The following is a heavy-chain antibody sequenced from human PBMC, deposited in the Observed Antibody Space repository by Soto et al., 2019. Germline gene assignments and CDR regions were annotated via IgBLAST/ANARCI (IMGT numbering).Heavy chain of an antibody. CDR2: LSYDGSDK. CDR1: GFTFSSYG. J-gene: IGHJ4*02. Sequence: QVQLVESGGGVVQPGRSLRLSCAASGFTFSSYGMHWVRQAPGKGLEWVAVLSYDGSDKYYADSVKGRFTISRDNSKNTLYLQMNRLRPADTAVYYCAKDVSYCGSFSCYTYDYWGQGTLVTVSS. CDR3: AKDVSYCGSFSCYTYDY. V-gene: IGHV3-30*18. D-gene: IGHD2-2*02.